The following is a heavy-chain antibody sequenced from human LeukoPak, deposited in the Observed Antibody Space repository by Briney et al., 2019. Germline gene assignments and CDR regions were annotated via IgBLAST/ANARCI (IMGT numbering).Heavy chain of an antibody. CDR3: AKDTDGLFDY. J-gene: IGHJ4*02. CDR2: ISWDGGST. V-gene: IGHV3-43*01. Sequence: GGSLRLSCGASGFTFDDYTMHWVRQAPGKGLEWVSLISWDGGSTYYADSVKGRFTISRDNSKNSLYLQMNSLRTEDTALYYCAKDTDGLFDYWGQGTLVTVSS. CDR1: GFTFDDYT. D-gene: IGHD4-17*01.